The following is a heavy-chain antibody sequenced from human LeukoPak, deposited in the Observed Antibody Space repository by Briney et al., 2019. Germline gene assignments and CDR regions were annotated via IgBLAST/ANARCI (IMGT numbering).Heavy chain of an antibody. CDR3: ARHSSLRSPTTP. CDR1: GGSISSSGYY. V-gene: IGHV4-39*01. D-gene: IGHD1-7*01. Sequence: PSETLSLTCTASGGSISSSGYYWGWIRQSPGKGLEWIGSIYYSGSTYYSPSLKSRVTISVDTSKNQFSLKLSSVTAADTAVYYCARHSSLRSPTTPWGQGTLVTVSS. J-gene: IGHJ5*02. CDR2: IYYSGST.